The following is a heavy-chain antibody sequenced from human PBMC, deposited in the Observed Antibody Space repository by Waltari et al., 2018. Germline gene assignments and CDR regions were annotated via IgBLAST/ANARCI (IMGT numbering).Heavy chain of an antibody. Sequence: QVQLRESGPGLVRSSETLSLTCTVYGHSVNNDFYWAWIRQSPGGCLEWIASIYHTGSSHYNSSLKSRVSISTDMSTKQFFLTLTHLTAADTAVYYCAEEGNTTAGLFDSWGQGTLVTVSS. CDR2: IYHTGSS. CDR3: AEEGNTTAGLFDS. D-gene: IGHD6-25*01. V-gene: IGHV4-38-2*02. J-gene: IGHJ4*02. CDR1: GHSVNNDFY.